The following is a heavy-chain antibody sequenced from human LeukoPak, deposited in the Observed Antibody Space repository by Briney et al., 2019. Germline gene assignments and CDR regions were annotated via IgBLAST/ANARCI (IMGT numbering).Heavy chain of an antibody. Sequence: GGSLRLSCVASGFTFTGYAFSWVRQTPGKGLGWVSTVTSVGPISYADSVKGRFTISRDTSNNTVSLQMNSLTVDDTALYFCARQFLVGGSLSPFDHWGQGPLVAVST. CDR2: VTSVGPI. CDR3: ARQFLVGGSLSPFDH. CDR1: GFTFTGYA. J-gene: IGHJ4*02. V-gene: IGHV3-23*01. D-gene: IGHD1-26*01.